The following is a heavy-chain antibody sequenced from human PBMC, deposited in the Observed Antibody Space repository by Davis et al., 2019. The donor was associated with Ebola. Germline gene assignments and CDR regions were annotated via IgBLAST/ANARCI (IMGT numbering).Heavy chain of an antibody. Sequence: SETLSLTCTVSGGSINIRSYYWGWIRQPPGKGLDWIGSVHHSGRTYYNPSLKSRLTISIDTSKNQFSLKLTSVTAADTSVYYCATSNWFDPWGQGTLVTVSS. J-gene: IGHJ5*02. V-gene: IGHV4-39*01. CDR2: VHHSGRT. CDR3: ATSNWFDP. CDR1: GGSINIRSYY.